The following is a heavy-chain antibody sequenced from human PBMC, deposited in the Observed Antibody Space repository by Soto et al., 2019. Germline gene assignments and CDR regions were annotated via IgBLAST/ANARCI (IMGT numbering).Heavy chain of an antibody. CDR3: AKRTVGWYFDL. V-gene: IGHV3-23*01. D-gene: IGHD4-17*01. J-gene: IGHJ2*01. Sequence: EVQLLESGGGLVQPGGSLRLSCAASGFTFSSYAMNWVRQAPGKGLEWGSVISGSGGSTYYADAVKGRFTISRDNSKNTLYLQMISLRAEDTAVYYCAKRTVGWYFDLWGRGTLVTVSS. CDR2: ISGSGGST. CDR1: GFTFSSYA.